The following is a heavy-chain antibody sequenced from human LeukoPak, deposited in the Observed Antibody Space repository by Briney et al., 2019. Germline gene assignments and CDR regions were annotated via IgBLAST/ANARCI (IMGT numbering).Heavy chain of an antibody. CDR2: IKQDGSER. CDR1: GFTFSSYW. V-gene: IGHV3-7*01. D-gene: IGHD3-3*01. Sequence: GGSLRLSCAASGFTFSSYWMSWVRQAPGKGLEWVANIKQDGSERYYVDSVKGRFTISRDNAKNSLYLQMNSLRAEDTAVYYCARDGPRNYDFWSGYPYYWGQGTLVTVSS. J-gene: IGHJ4*02. CDR3: ARDGPRNYDFWSGYPYY.